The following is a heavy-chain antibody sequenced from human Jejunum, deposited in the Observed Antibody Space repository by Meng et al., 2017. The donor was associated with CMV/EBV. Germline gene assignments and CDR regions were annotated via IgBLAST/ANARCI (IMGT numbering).Heavy chain of an antibody. D-gene: IGHD3-3*01. CDR1: GLAVSDNR. CDR2: LYAGGSA. J-gene: IGHJ4*02. CDR3: AREQMGAWRGYFDC. Sequence: SGLAVSDNRMTWVRQVAGQGLQWVSTLYAGGSAHYAPSVEGRFSISKDNSGNMVYLQMNSLRVEDTAVYYCAREQMGAWRGYFDCWGQGILVTVSS. V-gene: IGHV3-53*01.